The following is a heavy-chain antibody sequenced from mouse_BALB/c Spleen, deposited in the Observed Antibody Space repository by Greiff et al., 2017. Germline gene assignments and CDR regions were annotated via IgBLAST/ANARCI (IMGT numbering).Heavy chain of an antibody. Sequence: EVQLQQSGPELVKPGASVKMSCKASGYTFTSYVMHWVKQKPGQGLEWIGYINPYNDGTKYNEKFKGKATLTSDKSSSTAYMELSSLTSEDSAVYYCARPYGNYLYYAMDYWGQGTSVTVSS. J-gene: IGHJ4*01. CDR3: ARPYGNYLYYAMDY. CDR1: GYTFTSYV. V-gene: IGHV1-14*01. CDR2: INPYNDGT. D-gene: IGHD2-10*02.